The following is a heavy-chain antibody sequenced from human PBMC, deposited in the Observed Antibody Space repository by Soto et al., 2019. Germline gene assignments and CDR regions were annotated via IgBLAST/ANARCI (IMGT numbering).Heavy chain of an antibody. D-gene: IGHD3-10*01. CDR2: MTPISGDT. CDR1: GYTFTNYD. V-gene: IGHV1-8*02. J-gene: IGHJ4*02. Sequence: QVQLVQSGAEVKKPGASVKVSCKASGYTFTNYDINWVRQATGQGLEWVGWMTPISGDTGYAQNFQARVTMTRDTPGSTAYLELSSLTSEDTAVYYCARNLYNTGSFDHWGQGTLVTVSS. CDR3: ARNLYNTGSFDH.